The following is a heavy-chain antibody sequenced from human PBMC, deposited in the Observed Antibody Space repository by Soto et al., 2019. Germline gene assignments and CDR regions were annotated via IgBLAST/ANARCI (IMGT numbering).Heavy chain of an antibody. V-gene: IGHV4-34*01. Sequence: SETLSLTCAVYGGSFSGYYWSWIRQPPGKGLERIGEINHSGSTNYNPSLKSRVTISVDTSKNQFSLKLSSVTAADTAVYYCARLDVLRYFDWLGGANWFDPWGQGTLVTVSS. D-gene: IGHD3-9*01. CDR1: GGSFSGYY. CDR2: INHSGST. J-gene: IGHJ5*02. CDR3: ARLDVLRYFDWLGGANWFDP.